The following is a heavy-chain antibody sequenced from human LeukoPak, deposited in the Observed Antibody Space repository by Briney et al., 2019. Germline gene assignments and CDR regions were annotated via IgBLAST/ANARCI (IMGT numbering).Heavy chain of an antibody. D-gene: IGHD4-17*01. CDR2: ISGSGGST. J-gene: IGHJ4*02. CDR3: AKGHVRYGEFDY. V-gene: IGHV3-23*01. CDR1: GFTFSSYA. Sequence: GGSLRLSCAASGFTFSSYAMSWVRQAPGKGLEWVSTISGSGGSTYYADSVKGRFTISRDNSKNTLYLQMNGLRAEDTAVYYCAKGHVRYGEFDYWGQGTLVTVSS.